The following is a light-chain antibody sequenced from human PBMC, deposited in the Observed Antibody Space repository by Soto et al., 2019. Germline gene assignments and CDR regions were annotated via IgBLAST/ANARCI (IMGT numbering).Light chain of an antibody. CDR2: GAS. CDR3: QQYDSSRL. Sequence: EIVLTQSPGTLSLSPGETATLSCRASQSVSSTYLAWYQQKPGQAPRLLIYGASSRATGIPDRFSGSGSGTDFTLTISRLEPEDFAVYYCQQYDSSRLFGGGTKVDIK. V-gene: IGKV3-20*01. J-gene: IGKJ4*01. CDR1: QSVSSTY.